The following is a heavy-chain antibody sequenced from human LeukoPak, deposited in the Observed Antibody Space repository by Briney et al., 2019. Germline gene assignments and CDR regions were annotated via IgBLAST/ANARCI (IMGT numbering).Heavy chain of an antibody. V-gene: IGHV3-30*04. CDR1: GFTFSSYA. CDR3: ARDRSSSWYGTLQYNWLDP. D-gene: IGHD6-13*01. Sequence: PGGSLRLSCAASGFTFSSYAMHWVRQAPGKGLEWVAVISYDGSNKYYADSVKGRFTISRDNSKNRLYLQMNSLSAEDTAVYYCARDRSSSWYGTLQYNWLDPWGQGTLVTVSS. J-gene: IGHJ5*02. CDR2: ISYDGSNK.